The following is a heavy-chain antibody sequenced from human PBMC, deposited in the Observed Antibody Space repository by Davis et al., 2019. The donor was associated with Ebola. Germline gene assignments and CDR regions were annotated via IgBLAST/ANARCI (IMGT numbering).Heavy chain of an antibody. CDR1: GDSVSSNSGA. J-gene: IGHJ6*02. D-gene: IGHD2-8*02. CDR3: AREASDPGDYYYYGMDV. V-gene: IGHV6-1*01. CDR2: TYYRSKWYT. Sequence: SQTLSLTCAISGDSVSSNSGAWNWIRQSPTRGLEWLGRTYYRSKWYTDYEVSVKSRITINPDTSKNQFSLQVKSVTPEDTDVYYCAREASDPGDYYYYGMDVWGQGTTVTVSS.